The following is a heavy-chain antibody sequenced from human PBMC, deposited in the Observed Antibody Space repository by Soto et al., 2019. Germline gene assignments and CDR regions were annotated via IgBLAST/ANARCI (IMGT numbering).Heavy chain of an antibody. CDR2: IHYSGSV. V-gene: IGHV4-30-4*01. D-gene: IGHD2-21*02. CDR3: VREHDGGDRDYYGLDV. CDR1: GGCISYDHYH. J-gene: IGHJ6*02. Sequence: QVQLQESGPGLVRPSQTLSLTCTVSGGCISYDHYHWTWIRQPPGKGLEWIGYIHYSGSVFYNPSLQSRLSMSVDTSKNLFSLKLSSVTAADTAVYFCVREHDGGDRDYYGLDVWGQGTTVTVSS.